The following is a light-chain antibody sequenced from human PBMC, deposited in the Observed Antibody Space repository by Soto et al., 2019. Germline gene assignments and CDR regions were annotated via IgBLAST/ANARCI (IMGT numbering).Light chain of an antibody. CDR3: EALDPNTRV. Sequence: QSVLTQSSSASASLGSSVKLTCTLSSGHSSYIIAWHQQQPGKAPPYLMKLEGSGSYNKGSGVPDRFSGSSSGADRYLTISNLQAEDEADYYCEALDPNTRVFGGGTKLTVL. CDR1: SGHSSYI. V-gene: IGLV4-60*03. CDR2: LEGSGSY. J-gene: IGLJ2*01.